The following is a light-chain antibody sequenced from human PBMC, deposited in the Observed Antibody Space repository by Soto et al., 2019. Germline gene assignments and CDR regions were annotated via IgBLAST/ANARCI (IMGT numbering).Light chain of an antibody. Sequence: EIVLTQSPGTLSLSPGERATLSCRASQSVSSSYLAWYQQKPGQDPRLLIYGASSRATGIPDRFSGSGSGSDFTLTISRRQPEDFAVYYCQQYGSSPPVTFGGGTKVEIK. CDR3: QQYGSSPPVT. V-gene: IGKV3-20*01. CDR2: GAS. CDR1: QSVSSSY. J-gene: IGKJ4*01.